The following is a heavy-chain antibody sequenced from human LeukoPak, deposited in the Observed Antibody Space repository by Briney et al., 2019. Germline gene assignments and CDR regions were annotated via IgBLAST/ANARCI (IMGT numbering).Heavy chain of an antibody. Sequence: PSETLSLTCTVSGDSISSSSYYWGWIREPPGKGQEWIGNIYYSGHTYYNPSLKSRVTISVDTSKNQFSLKLSSVAAADTAVYYCARGNIAAVGPRYFDYWGQGTLVSVSS. CDR3: ARGNIAAVGPRYFDY. CDR1: GDSISSSSYY. J-gene: IGHJ4*02. CDR2: IYYSGHT. D-gene: IGHD6-13*01. V-gene: IGHV4-39*07.